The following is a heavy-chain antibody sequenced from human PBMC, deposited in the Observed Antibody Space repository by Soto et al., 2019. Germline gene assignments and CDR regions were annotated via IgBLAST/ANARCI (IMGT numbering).Heavy chain of an antibody. CDR1: AFSLSTGGVG. J-gene: IGHJ6*02. V-gene: IGHV2-5*02. CDR3: IQSRCGGDCLQSYACYYYYGMDV. CDR2: IYWDDDK. D-gene: IGHD2-21*02. Sequence: QITLKESGPTLVKPTQTLTLTCTFSAFSLSTGGVGVGWIRQPPGKALEWRALIYWDDDKRYSPSLRSRLTITKDTSKNQVVLTMTNMDPVDTATYYCIQSRCGGDCLQSYACYYYYGMDVWGQGTTVPV.